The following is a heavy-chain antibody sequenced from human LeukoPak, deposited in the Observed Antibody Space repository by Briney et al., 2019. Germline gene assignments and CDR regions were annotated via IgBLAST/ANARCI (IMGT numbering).Heavy chain of an antibody. Sequence: GGSLRLSCAASGFTFSSYSFNWVRQAPGKGLEWVASITSTSSYIYYADSVQGRFAVSRDNAKNLLYLQMNSLRAEDTAVFYCVRRGPNNSGLDYWGQGTLVSVSS. D-gene: IGHD5-12*01. CDR2: ITSTSSYI. J-gene: IGHJ4*02. CDR3: VRRGPNNSGLDY. CDR1: GFTFSSYS. V-gene: IGHV3-21*01.